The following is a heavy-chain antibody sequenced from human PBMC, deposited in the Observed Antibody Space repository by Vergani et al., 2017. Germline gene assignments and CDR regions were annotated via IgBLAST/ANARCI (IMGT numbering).Heavy chain of an antibody. Sequence: QVQLQQWGAGLLKPSETLSLTCAVYGGSFSGYYWRWIRQPPGKGLEWIGESNHSGSTNYNPSLKSRVTISVDTSKNQFSLKLSSVTAADTAVYYCARVGGRYYDSSGYYSYYYGMDGWGQGTTVTVSS. CDR2: SNHSGST. CDR3: ARVGGRYYDSSGYYSYYYGMDG. D-gene: IGHD3-22*01. J-gene: IGHJ6*02. V-gene: IGHV4-34*01. CDR1: GGSFSGYY.